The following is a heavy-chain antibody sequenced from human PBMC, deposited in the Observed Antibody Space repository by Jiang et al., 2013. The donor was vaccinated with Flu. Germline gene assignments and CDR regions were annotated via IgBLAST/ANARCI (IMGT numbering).Heavy chain of an antibody. J-gene: IGHJ4*02. CDR2: TYSRSKWYH. D-gene: IGHD7-27*01. CDR1: GDSVSSNDAT. CDR3: ARETGGLQGYFDL. V-gene: IGHV6-1*01. Sequence: SQTLSLTCVISGDSVSSNDATWNWIRQSPSRGLEWLGRTYSRSKWYHDYAKSVESRITINPDTAKNQFSLRLNSATPDDAAVYYCARETGGLQGYFDLWGRGTLVT.